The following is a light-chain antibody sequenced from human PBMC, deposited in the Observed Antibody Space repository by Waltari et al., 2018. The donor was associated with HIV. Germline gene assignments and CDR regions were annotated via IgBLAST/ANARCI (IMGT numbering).Light chain of an antibody. CDR3: QSYDGTLSVWV. CDR2: SNT. Sequence: QSVLTQPPSVSGAPGQRVSLSCAGHTSNIGPGYEVPWYLHLPGSAPKLLIHSNTERPSGIPDRFSGSRSGASASLAITGLQVEDEGDYYCQSYDGTLSVWVFGGGTKLTVL. J-gene: IGLJ3*02. V-gene: IGLV1-40*01. CDR1: TSNIGPGYE.